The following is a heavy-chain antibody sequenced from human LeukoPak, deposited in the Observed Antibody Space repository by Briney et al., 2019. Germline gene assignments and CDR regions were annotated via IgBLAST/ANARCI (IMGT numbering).Heavy chain of an antibody. Sequence: GGSLRLSCAASGFSFGSHWMTWVRQAPGKGLEWVANIRQDGGIKYCVDSVKGRFTVSRDNAKNSLYLQMNSLRAEDMAVYFCTRMSGSGRQASYDSWGQGTLVTVSS. CDR3: TRMSGSGRQASYDS. CDR2: IRQDGGIK. CDR1: GFSFGSHW. D-gene: IGHD3-10*01. J-gene: IGHJ4*02. V-gene: IGHV3-7*01.